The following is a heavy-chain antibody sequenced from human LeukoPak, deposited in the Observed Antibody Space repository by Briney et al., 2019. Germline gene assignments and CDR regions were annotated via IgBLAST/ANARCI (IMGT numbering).Heavy chain of an antibody. CDR3: ARHRSGGSQDDAFDI. J-gene: IGHJ3*02. CDR1: GFTFSSYS. Sequence: GGSLRLSCAASGFTFSSYSMMWVRQAPGKGLEWVSYISSGSTTIHYADSVKGRFTISRDNAKNSVYLQMNSLRAEDTAVYYCARHRSGGSQDDAFDIWGQGTLVTVSS. V-gene: IGHV3-48*01. CDR2: ISSGSTTI. D-gene: IGHD2-15*01.